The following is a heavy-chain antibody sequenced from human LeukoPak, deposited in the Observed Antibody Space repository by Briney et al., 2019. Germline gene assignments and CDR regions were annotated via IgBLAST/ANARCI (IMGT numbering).Heavy chain of an antibody. J-gene: IGHJ4*02. CDR3: ARVDGSGSWVDY. D-gene: IGHD6-19*01. Sequence: GASVKVSCKASGYTFTGYYMHWVRQAPGQGLEWMGWINPNSGGTNYAQKFQGRVTMTRDTSISTAYMELSRLRSDNTAVYYCARVDGSGSWVDYWGQGTLVTVSS. CDR2: INPNSGGT. V-gene: IGHV1-2*02. CDR1: GYTFTGYY.